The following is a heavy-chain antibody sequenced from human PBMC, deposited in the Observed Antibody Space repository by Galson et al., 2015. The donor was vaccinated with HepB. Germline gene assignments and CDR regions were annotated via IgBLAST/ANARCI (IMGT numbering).Heavy chain of an antibody. CDR2: ISSNGGST. Sequence: SLRLSCAASGFTFSSYAMHWVRQAPGKGLEYVSAISSNGGSTYYADSVKGRFTISRDNSKNTLYLQMSSLRAEDTAVYYCVKLESGYSPLNDAFDIWGQGTMVTVSS. D-gene: IGHD3-3*01. CDR3: VKLESGYSPLNDAFDI. V-gene: IGHV3-64D*06. CDR1: GFTFSSYA. J-gene: IGHJ3*02.